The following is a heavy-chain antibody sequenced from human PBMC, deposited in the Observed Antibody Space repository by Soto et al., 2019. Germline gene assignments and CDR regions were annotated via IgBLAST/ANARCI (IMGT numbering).Heavy chain of an antibody. D-gene: IGHD5-12*01. CDR2: ISWSSVTL. CDR3: AKDHDEDFGYDLVYFDY. J-gene: IGHJ4*02. V-gene: IGHV3-9*01. CDR1: GFTFDNYA. Sequence: EVQLVESGGGLVQPGRSLRLSCAASGFTFDNYAMHWVRQAPGKGLEWVSGISWSSVTLGYADSVKGRFTISRDNAKNSLYLQMNSLRAEDTAFYYCAKDHDEDFGYDLVYFDYWGQGTLVTVSS.